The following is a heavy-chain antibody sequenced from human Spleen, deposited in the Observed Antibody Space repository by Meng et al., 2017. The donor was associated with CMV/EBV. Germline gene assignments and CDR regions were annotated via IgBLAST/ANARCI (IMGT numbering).Heavy chain of an antibody. D-gene: IGHD3-22*01. V-gene: IGHV1-46*01. Sequence: CKASGYTFITYYIHWVRQAPGQGLEWMGRINPDGGTTTYSQKFQGGVTLTSDTSTNTVYMELSRLRYEDTAVYYCARDLVGYDAFDVWGQGTMVTVSS. CDR3: ARDLVGYDAFDV. CDR1: GYTFITYY. J-gene: IGHJ3*01. CDR2: INPDGGTT.